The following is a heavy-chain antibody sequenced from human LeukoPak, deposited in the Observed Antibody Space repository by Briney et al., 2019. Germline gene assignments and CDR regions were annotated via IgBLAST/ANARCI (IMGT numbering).Heavy chain of an antibody. J-gene: IGHJ4*02. CDR1: EFTVSRNY. V-gene: IGHV3-53*01. D-gene: IGHD5-24*01. CDR3: TRYQMNY. Sequence: GGSLRLSCTPSEFTVSRNYVLWVPQSPGKGGEWVTLIFSNSDTHYADSVKGRFTIPRDPSKNTVSLQMNSLRGEDAAMYYCTRYQMNYWGQGTLVTVSS. CDR2: IFSNSDT.